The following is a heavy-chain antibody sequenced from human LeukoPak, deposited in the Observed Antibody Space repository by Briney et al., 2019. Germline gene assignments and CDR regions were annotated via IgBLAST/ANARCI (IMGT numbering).Heavy chain of an antibody. J-gene: IGHJ3*02. CDR1: GSIISNNV. Sequence: PGGSLRLSCVDSGSIISNNVMGWVRQAPGKGVEWVSTINVGGEATHYAEPVKGRFTISRDSSKNTLYLQMNSLSVEDTAVYYCAKEGYSSGHAGAFNIWGPGTMVTVSS. V-gene: IGHV3-23*01. CDR2: INVGGEAT. CDR3: AKEGYSSGHAGAFNI. D-gene: IGHD5-18*01.